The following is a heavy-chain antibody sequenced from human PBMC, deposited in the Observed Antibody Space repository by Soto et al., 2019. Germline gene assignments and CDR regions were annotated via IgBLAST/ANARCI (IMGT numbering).Heavy chain of an antibody. V-gene: IGHV4-30-2*01. CDR2: IYHSGST. CDR3: ASSTRLIPLFDY. Sequence: SETLSLTCAVSGGSISSGGYSWSWIRQPPGKGLEWIGYIYHSGSTYYNPSLKSRVTISVDRSKNQFSLKLSSVTAADTAVYYCASSTRLIPLFDYWGQGTLVTVSS. J-gene: IGHJ4*02. CDR1: GGSISSGGYS. D-gene: IGHD2-8*01.